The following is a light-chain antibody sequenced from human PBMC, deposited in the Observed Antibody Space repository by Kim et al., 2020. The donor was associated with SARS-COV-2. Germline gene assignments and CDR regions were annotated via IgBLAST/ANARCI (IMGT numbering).Light chain of an antibody. J-gene: IGKJ2*01. CDR1: QSISRW. Sequence: QLTQSPSTLSASVGDTVTITCRASQSISRWLAWYQQKLGKAPKLLIYDASTLESGVTSRFSGSGSGTEFTLTITSLQPDDFATYYCQQYNSYSPYTFGQGTKLEI. CDR2: DAS. CDR3: QQYNSYSPYT. V-gene: IGKV1-5*01.